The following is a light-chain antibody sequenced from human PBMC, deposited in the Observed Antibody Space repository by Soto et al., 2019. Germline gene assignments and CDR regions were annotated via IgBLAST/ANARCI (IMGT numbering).Light chain of an antibody. V-gene: IGKV1-5*03. CDR2: QAS. Sequence: DIQMTQSPSTLSASVGDRVSITCRASLSISSQLAWYQQKPGKAPNLLLYQASNLETAVPSRFSGSGSGTEFTLPLSSLQPDDFATYCCLRYQRYWTFGQGTKVEVK. CDR3: LRYQRYWT. J-gene: IGKJ1*01. CDR1: LSISSQ.